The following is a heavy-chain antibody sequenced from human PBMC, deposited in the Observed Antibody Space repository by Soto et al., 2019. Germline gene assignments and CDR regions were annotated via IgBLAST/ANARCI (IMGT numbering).Heavy chain of an antibody. D-gene: IGHD2-21*01. Sequence: QVPLVQSGAEVKKPGASVRVSCKGSGYSFTSYDAHWVRQAPGQGLEWMGWMNPNSGATVYAQNFQGRVAMTSDTSMRTAYMELSSLKSEDTAVYDCTGVCLNVNLRLPFDSWGQGTLISVSS. CDR1: GYSFTSYD. CDR2: MNPNSGAT. V-gene: IGHV1-8*01. J-gene: IGHJ4*02. CDR3: TGVCLNVNLRLPFDS.